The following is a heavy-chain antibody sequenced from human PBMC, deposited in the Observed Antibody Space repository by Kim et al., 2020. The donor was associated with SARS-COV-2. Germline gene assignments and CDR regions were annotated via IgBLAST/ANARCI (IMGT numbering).Heavy chain of an antibody. CDR1: GGSFSGYY. J-gene: IGHJ4*02. Sequence: SETLSLTCAVYGGSFSGYYWSWIRQPPGKGLEWIGEINHSGSTNYNPSLKSRVTISVDTSKNQFSLKLSSVTAADTAVYYCARGSPGASSREYYFDYWGQGTLVTVSS. CDR2: INHSGST. CDR3: ARGSPGASSREYYFDY. D-gene: IGHD6-6*01. V-gene: IGHV4-34*01.